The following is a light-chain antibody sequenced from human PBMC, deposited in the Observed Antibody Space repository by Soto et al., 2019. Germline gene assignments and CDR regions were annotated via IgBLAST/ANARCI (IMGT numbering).Light chain of an antibody. CDR2: LGS. V-gene: IGKV2-28*01. CDR1: QSLLHSNGYNY. J-gene: IGKJ2*01. Sequence: DIVMTQSPLSLSVTPGEPASISCRSSQSLLHSNGYNYLDWYLQKPGQSPQVLIYLGSNRASGVPDRFSGSGSGTDFTLTISRVEAEDVGVYYCMQALQTTYTFGQGTKLEIK. CDR3: MQALQTTYT.